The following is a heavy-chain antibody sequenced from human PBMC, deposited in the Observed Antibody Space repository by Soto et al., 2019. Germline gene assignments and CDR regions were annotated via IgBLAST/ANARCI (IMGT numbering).Heavy chain of an antibody. CDR1: GGTFSSYA. Sequence: QVQLVQSGAEVKKPGSSVKVSCKASGGTFSSYAISWVRQAPGQGLEWMGGIIPIFGTANYAQKFQVRVTITADESTSTAYMELGSLRSEDTAVYYCARLCGGSCYSEDYYDGMDVWGQGTTVTVSS. CDR2: IIPIFGTA. CDR3: ARLCGGSCYSEDYYDGMDV. J-gene: IGHJ6*02. V-gene: IGHV1-69*12. D-gene: IGHD2-15*01.